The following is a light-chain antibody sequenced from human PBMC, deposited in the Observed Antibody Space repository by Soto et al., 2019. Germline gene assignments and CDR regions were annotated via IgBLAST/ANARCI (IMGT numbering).Light chain of an antibody. CDR1: SGHSSYA. CDR2: LNSDGSH. Sequence: QLVLTQSPSASASLGASVKLTCTLSSGHSSYAIAWHQQQPEKGPRYLMKLNSDGSHSKGGGIPDRFSGSSSGAERYLTICSLQSEDEAYYYCQTWGTGIRVFGGGTKLTVL. J-gene: IGLJ2*01. V-gene: IGLV4-69*01. CDR3: QTWGTGIRV.